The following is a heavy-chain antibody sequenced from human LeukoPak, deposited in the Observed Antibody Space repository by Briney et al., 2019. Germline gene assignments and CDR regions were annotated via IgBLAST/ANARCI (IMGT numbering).Heavy chain of an antibody. CDR1: GGSISSYY. CDR2: IYYSGST. CDR3: ARGPVYWYFDL. J-gene: IGHJ2*01. V-gene: IGHV4-59*08. Sequence: SETLSLTCTVSGGSISSYYWSWIRQPPGKGLEWIGYIYYSGSTNYNPSLKSRVTISVDTSKNQFSLKLSSVTAADTAVYHCARGPVYWYFDLWGRGTLVTVSS.